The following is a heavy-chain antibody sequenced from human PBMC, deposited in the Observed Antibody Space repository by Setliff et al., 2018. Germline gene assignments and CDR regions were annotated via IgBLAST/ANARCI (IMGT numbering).Heavy chain of an antibody. Sequence: ASVKVSCKASGYTFTSYYMHWVRQAPGQGLEWMGIINPSGGSTSYAQKFQGRVTMTRDTSTSTAYMELRSLRSDDTAVYYCARGDSSSWYPVTWGQGTLVTVSS. D-gene: IGHD6-13*01. CDR1: GYTFTSYY. CDR2: INPSGGST. CDR3: ARGDSSSWYPVT. J-gene: IGHJ5*02. V-gene: IGHV1-46*01.